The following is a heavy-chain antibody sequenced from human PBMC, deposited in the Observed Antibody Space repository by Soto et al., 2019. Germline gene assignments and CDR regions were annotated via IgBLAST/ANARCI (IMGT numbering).Heavy chain of an antibody. D-gene: IGHD3-3*01. J-gene: IGHJ6*02. Sequence: PGGSLRLSCAASGFTFSSYAMHWVRQAPGKGLEWVAVITYDGSNKYYADSVKGRFTISRDNSKNTLYQQMNSLRAEDTAVYYCARSPRYDFWSGYYFPPYYYYGMDVWGQGTTVTVSS. V-gene: IGHV3-30-3*01. CDR3: ARSPRYDFWSGYYFPPYYYYGMDV. CDR1: GFTFSSYA. CDR2: ITYDGSNK.